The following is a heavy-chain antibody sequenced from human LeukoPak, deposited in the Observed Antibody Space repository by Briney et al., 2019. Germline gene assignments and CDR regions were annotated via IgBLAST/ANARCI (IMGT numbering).Heavy chain of an antibody. D-gene: IGHD4-23*01. J-gene: IGHJ4*02. V-gene: IGHV4-30-4*08. Sequence: KPSETLSLTCTVSGGSISSGDYYWSWIRQPPGKGLEWIGYIYYSGSTYYNPSLKSRVTISVDTSKNQFSLKLSSVTAADTAVYYCARAPTVVRIFDYWGQGTLVTVSS. CDR3: ARAPTVVRIFDY. CDR2: IYYSGST. CDR1: GGSISSGDYY.